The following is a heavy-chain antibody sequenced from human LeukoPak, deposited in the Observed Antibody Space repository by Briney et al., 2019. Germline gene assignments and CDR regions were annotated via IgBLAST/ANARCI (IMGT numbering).Heavy chain of an antibody. D-gene: IGHD3-10*01. CDR1: GFTFSSYS. CDR2: FSRTAGNT. V-gene: IGHV3-23*01. Sequence: GGSLRLSCAASGFTFSSYSMNWVRQAPGKGLEWVSTFSRTAGNTYYADSVKGRFTISRDTSKNTLYVQMDSLRAEDTAVYYCTKHQDSGSYYDYWGQGTLVTVSS. CDR3: TKHQDSGSYYDY. J-gene: IGHJ4*02.